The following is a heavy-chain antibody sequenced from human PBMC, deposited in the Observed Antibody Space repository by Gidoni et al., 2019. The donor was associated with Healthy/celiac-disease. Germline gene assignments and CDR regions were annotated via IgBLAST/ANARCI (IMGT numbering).Heavy chain of an antibody. D-gene: IGHD1-26*01. Sequence: QVQLVHSGAEVKKPGSSVKVSCKASGGTFSSYTISWVRLAPGQGLVWMGRIIPILGIANYTQKFQGRVSITADKSACTAYMELGSLGSEDTAVYYCARDGGGSSLDYWGQGTLVTVSS. CDR2: IIPILGIA. V-gene: IGHV1-69*02. J-gene: IGHJ4*02. CDR3: ARDGGGSSLDY. CDR1: GGTFSSYT.